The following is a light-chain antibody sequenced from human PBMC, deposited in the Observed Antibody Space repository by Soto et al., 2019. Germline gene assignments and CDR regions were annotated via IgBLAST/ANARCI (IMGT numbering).Light chain of an antibody. V-gene: IGLV2-14*01. CDR2: VVS. CDR1: MGDVGAYTS. Sequence: QSALTPPASVSGSPGQSTTFSYTETMGDVGAYTSVSWYQRHPSKAPNCIIYVVSNRTPGISTRFSGSKSASTASLTISGLQAEDEAHYYCSSYTSDNRDYVFATGTKVTVL. CDR3: SSYTSDNRDYV. J-gene: IGLJ1*01.